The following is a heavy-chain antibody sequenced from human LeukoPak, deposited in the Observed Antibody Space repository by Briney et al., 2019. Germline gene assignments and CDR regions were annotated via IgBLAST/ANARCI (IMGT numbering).Heavy chain of an antibody. D-gene: IGHD3-22*01. V-gene: IGHV3-64*01. CDR1: GFTLSSYA. Sequence: PGGSLRLSCAASGFTLSSYAMHWVRQAPGKELEYVSAISSNGGSTYYANSVKGRFTISRDNSKNTLYLQMGSLRAEDMAVYYCARDSSGYSYYFDYWGQGTLVTVSS. CDR3: ARDSSGYSYYFDY. CDR2: ISSNGGST. J-gene: IGHJ4*02.